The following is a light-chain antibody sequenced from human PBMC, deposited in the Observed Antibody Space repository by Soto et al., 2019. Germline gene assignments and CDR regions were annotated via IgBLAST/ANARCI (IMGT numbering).Light chain of an antibody. Sequence: IVLTQSPGTLSLSPGERATLSCRASQSVSSTYLAWYQQKPGQAPRLLIYGASSRATGIPDRFSGSGSGTDFTLTISILEPEDFAVYYCQHYGSLVLTFGGGTKVEIK. CDR3: QHYGSLVLT. J-gene: IGKJ4*01. V-gene: IGKV3-20*01. CDR1: QSVSSTY. CDR2: GAS.